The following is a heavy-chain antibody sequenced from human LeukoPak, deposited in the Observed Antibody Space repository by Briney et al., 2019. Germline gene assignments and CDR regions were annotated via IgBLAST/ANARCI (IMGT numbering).Heavy chain of an antibody. CDR2: IYYTGST. J-gene: IGHJ3*02. V-gene: IGHV4-39*01. CDR3: ARPLQSAWFGEYFAFDI. D-gene: IGHD3-10*01. CDR1: GGSISSSTYY. Sequence: SETLSLTCTVSGGSISSSTYYWGWIRQPPGKGLEWIGSIYYTGSTYYNPPLKSRVTISVDTSKNQFSLKLSSVTAADTAVYYCARPLQSAWFGEYFAFDIWGQGTMVTVSS.